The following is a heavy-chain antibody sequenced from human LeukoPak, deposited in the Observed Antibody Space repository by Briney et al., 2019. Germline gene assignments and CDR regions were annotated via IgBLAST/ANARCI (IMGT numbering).Heavy chain of an antibody. Sequence: SETLSLTCTVSGGSISSSSYYWGWIRQPPGKGLEWIGSIYYSGSTYYNPSLKSRVTMSVDTSKNQFSLKLSSVTAADTAVYYCARASEHSLDYWGQGTLVTVSS. CDR1: GGSISSSSYY. CDR3: ARASEHSLDY. V-gene: IGHV4-39*07. CDR2: IYYSGST. J-gene: IGHJ4*02.